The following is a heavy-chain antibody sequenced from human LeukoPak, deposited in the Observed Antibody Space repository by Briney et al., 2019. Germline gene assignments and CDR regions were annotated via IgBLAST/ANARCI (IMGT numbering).Heavy chain of an antibody. CDR3: ARVNFSITIFGVVTYGMDV. CDR2: IYYSGST. J-gene: IGHJ6*02. D-gene: IGHD3-3*01. CDR1: GGSISSGDYY. Sequence: SETLSLTCTVSGGSISSGDYYWSWIRQPPGKGLEWIGYIYYSGSTYYNPSLKSRVTISVDTSKNQFSLKLSSVTAADTAVYYCARVNFSITIFGVVTYGMDVWGQGTTVTVSS. V-gene: IGHV4-30-4*01.